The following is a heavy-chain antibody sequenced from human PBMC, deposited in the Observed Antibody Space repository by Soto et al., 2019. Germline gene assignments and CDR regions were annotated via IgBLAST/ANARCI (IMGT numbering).Heavy chain of an antibody. D-gene: IGHD2-15*01. J-gene: IGHJ3*02. CDR3: AKAHDSDAFDI. Sequence: GSLRLSCAASGLTFSSYGMHWVRQAPGKGLEWVAVISYDGSNKYYADSVKGRFTISRDNSKNTLYLQMNSLRAEDTAVYYCAKAHDSDAFDIWGQGTMVTVS. CDR1: GLTFSSYG. CDR2: ISYDGSNK. V-gene: IGHV3-30*18.